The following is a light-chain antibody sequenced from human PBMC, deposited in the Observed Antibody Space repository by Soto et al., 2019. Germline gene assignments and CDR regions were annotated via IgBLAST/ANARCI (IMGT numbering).Light chain of an antibody. J-gene: IGKJ2*01. V-gene: IGKV3-20*01. Sequence: EIVLTQSPGTLSLSPGERATLFCRTSETLNSGDLAWYQQKPGRAPRLLIYGASRRATGIPVRFSGGGSGRDFTINISSLEPDDFGVYFCQQYGRAPYTFGHETMLEI. CDR2: GAS. CDR3: QQYGRAPYT. CDR1: ETLNSGD.